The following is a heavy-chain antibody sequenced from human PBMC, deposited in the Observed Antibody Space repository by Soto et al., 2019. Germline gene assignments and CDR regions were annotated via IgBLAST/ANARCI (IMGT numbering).Heavy chain of an antibody. J-gene: IGHJ6*01. CDR2: IYYSGST. Sequence: SETLSLTFTVSGDSISSYYWSWIRQPPGKGLEWIGYIYYSGSTNYNPSLKSRVTISVDTSKNQFSLKLSSVTAADTALYYCGRDLHFLSGYQRAPYCIDVWGQGITVTVS. D-gene: IGHD3-3*02. CDR3: GRDLHFLSGYQRAPYCIDV. CDR1: GDSISSYY. V-gene: IGHV4-59*01.